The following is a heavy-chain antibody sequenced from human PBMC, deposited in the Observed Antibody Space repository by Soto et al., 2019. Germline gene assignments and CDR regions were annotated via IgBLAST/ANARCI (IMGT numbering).Heavy chain of an antibody. V-gene: IGHV3-30-3*01. CDR2: ISYDGSNK. CDR3: ARDKAEYYDSSGSGLDY. J-gene: IGHJ4*02. Sequence: QVQLVESGGGVVQPGRSLRLSCAASGFTFSSYAMHWVRQAPGKGLERVAVISYDGSNKYYADSVKGRFTISRDNSKNTLYLQMNSLRAEDTAVYYCARDKAEYYDSSGSGLDYWGQGTMVTVSS. CDR1: GFTFSSYA. D-gene: IGHD3-22*01.